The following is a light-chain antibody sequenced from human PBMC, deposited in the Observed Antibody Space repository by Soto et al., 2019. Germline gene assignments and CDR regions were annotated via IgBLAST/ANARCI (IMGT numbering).Light chain of an antibody. Sequence: QSVLTQPPSVSGSPGQSVIISCTGTSSDVGGYNRVSWYQQPPGKAPKLLIYDVSNRPSGGSTRFSGSKSGNTASLTISGLQAEDEADYYCTSYATGSAYVFGPGTKVTV. J-gene: IGLJ1*01. CDR2: DVS. V-gene: IGLV2-18*02. CDR1: SSDVGGYNR. CDR3: TSYATGSAYV.